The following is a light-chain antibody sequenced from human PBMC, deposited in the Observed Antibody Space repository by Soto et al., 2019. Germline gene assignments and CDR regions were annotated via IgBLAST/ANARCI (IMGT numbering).Light chain of an antibody. CDR2: RAS. CDR1: QTINSW. V-gene: IGKV1-5*03. CDR3: QQYNNYWT. Sequence: DIQMTQSPSTLSASVGDRVTITCRASQTINSWLAWYQQRPGKAPKLLIYRASSLQSGVLSRFSGSGSGTEFTLTISSLQPDDFATYYCQQYNNYWTFGQGTKVEIK. J-gene: IGKJ1*01.